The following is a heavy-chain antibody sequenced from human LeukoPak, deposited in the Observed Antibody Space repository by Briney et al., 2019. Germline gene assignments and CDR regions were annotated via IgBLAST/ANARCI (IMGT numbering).Heavy chain of an antibody. CDR2: MNPNSGNT. D-gene: IGHD1-26*01. CDR1: GYTFIDYH. J-gene: IGHJ4*02. V-gene: IGHV1-8*02. CDR3: ARVPRELRAY. Sequence: ASVKVSCKASGYTFIDYHMHWVRQATGQGLEWMGYMNPNSGNTGYAQKFQGRVTMTRNTSISTAYMELSSLTSEDTAVYYCARVPRELRAYWGQGTLVTVSA.